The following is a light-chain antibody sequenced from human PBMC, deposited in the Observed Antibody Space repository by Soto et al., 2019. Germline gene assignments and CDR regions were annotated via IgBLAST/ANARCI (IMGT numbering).Light chain of an antibody. V-gene: IGKV3-11*01. CDR3: QQRSSWPLT. Sequence: EIGLTQSPATLSLSPGERATLSCRASQSLSTYLAWYQHKPGQAPRLLIYDASNRATGLPARFSGSGSGTDFTLTISSLEPEDFAVYYCQQRSSWPLTFGGATKVEIK. CDR1: QSLSTY. J-gene: IGKJ4*01. CDR2: DAS.